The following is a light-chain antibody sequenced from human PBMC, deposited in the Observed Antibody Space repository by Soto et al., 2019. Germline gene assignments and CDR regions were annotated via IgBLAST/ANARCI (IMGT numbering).Light chain of an antibody. CDR2: RSS. Sequence: EIVLTQSPATLSLSPGESATLSCRTSQSANINLAWYVQKPGQAPRLLIHRSSIRATGIPDRISGSGSGTEFTLTISSLQPEDFATYYCQQDLRPPLTFGPGTKVDIK. J-gene: IGKJ3*01. CDR3: QQDLRPPLT. V-gene: IGKV3-15*01. CDR1: QSANIN.